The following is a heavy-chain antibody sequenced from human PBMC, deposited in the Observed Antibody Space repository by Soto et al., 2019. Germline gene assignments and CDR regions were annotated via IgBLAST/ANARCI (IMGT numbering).Heavy chain of an antibody. CDR1: GFSLSTSGVG. CDR2: IYWDDDK. J-gene: IGHJ4*02. D-gene: IGHD6-13*01. V-gene: IGHV2-5*02. CDR3: VHRPNSIASANFDY. Sequence: QITLKESGPTLVKPTQTLTLTCTFSGFSLSTSGVGVGWVRQPPGKALEWLALIYWDDDKRYSPSLKSRLTITKDTSKNQVVLTMTNMDPVDTATYYCVHRPNSIASANFDYWGQGTLVTVSS.